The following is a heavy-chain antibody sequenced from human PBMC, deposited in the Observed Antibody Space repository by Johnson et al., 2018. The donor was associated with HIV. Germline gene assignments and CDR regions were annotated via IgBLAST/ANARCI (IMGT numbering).Heavy chain of an antibody. J-gene: IGHJ3*02. V-gene: IGHV3-53*01. CDR2: VYRDGNT. D-gene: IGHD6-19*01. CDR3: ARDVRQGEGQWLVHAFDI. CDR1: GFSVTRND. Sequence: DVQLVESGGGLIQPGGSLRLSCAASGFSVTRNDMNWVRQAPGKGLEWVSVVYRDGNTKYADSVKGRFSISRDNAKNTVDLQLNSLRAEDTAVYYCARDVRQGEGQWLVHAFDIWGQGTMVTVSS.